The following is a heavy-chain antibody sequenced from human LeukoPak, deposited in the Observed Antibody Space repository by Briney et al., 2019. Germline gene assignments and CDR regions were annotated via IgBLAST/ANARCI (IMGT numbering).Heavy chain of an antibody. D-gene: IGHD4-17*01. J-gene: IGHJ4*02. CDR1: GFTFDDYA. V-gene: IGHV3-9*01. Sequence: PGGSLRLSCAASGFTFDDYAMHWVRQAPGKGLEWVSGISWNSGSIGYADSVKGRFTISRDNAKNSLYLQMNSLRAEDTALYYCAKDTTSTDYARGGGLFDYWGQGTLVTVSS. CDR3: AKDTTSTDYARGGGLFDY. CDR2: ISWNSGSI.